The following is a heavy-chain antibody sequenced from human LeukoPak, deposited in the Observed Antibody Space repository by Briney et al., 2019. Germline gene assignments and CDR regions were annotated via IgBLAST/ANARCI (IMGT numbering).Heavy chain of an antibody. J-gene: IGHJ4*02. CDR3: AKDFKSPYQLLSSRRYYFDY. V-gene: IGHV3-30-3*01. CDR1: GFTFSSYA. Sequence: GGSLRLSCAASGFTFSSYAMHWVRQAPGKGLEWVAVISYDGSNKYYADSVKGRFTISRDNSKNTLYLQMNSLRAEDTAVYYCAKDFKSPYQLLSSRRYYFDYWGQGTLVTVSS. CDR2: ISYDGSNK. D-gene: IGHD2-2*01.